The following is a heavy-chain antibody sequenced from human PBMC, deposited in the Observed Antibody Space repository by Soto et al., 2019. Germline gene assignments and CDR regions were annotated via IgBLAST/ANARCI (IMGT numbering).Heavy chain of an antibody. J-gene: IGHJ4*02. CDR1: GFTFTSSA. CDR3: AVVRLGELSPSYAFDY. D-gene: IGHD3-16*02. Sequence: SVKVSCKASGFTFTSSAVQWVRQARGQRLEWIGWIVVGSGNTNYAQKFQERVTITRDMSTSTAYMKLSSLRSEATAVYYFAVVRLGELSPSYAFDYWGQGTLVTVSS. V-gene: IGHV1-58*01. CDR2: IVVGSGNT.